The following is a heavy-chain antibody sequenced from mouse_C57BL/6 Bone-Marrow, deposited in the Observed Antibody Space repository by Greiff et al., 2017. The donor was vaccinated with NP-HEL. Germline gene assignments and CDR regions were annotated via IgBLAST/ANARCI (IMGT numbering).Heavy chain of an antibody. Sequence: VQLVESGAELARPGASVKMSCKASGYTFTSYTMHWVKQRPGQGLEWIGYINPSSGYTKYNQKFKDKATLTADKSSSTAYRQLSSLTSEDSAVYYCARFYGSSYNYAMDYWGQGTSVTVSS. CDR1: GYTFTSYT. D-gene: IGHD1-1*01. J-gene: IGHJ4*01. V-gene: IGHV1-4*01. CDR3: ARFYGSSYNYAMDY. CDR2: INPSSGYT.